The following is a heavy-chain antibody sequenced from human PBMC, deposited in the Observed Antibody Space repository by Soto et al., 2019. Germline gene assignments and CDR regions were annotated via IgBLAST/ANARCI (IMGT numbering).Heavy chain of an antibody. Sequence: PGGSLRLSCAASGFTFSSYSMNWVRQAPGKGLEWVSSISGSSSYIYYADSVKGRFTISRDNAKNSLYLQMSSLRAEDTAVYYCAREISGWDIVVVPPAAFDPWGQGTLVTVSS. CDR2: ISGSSSYI. D-gene: IGHD2-2*01. CDR3: AREISGWDIVVVPPAAFDP. V-gene: IGHV3-21*01. CDR1: GFTFSSYS. J-gene: IGHJ5*02.